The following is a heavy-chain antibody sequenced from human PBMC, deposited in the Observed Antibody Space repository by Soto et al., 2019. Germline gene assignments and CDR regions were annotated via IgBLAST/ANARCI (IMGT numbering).Heavy chain of an antibody. CDR3: ARRWGRTFDY. J-gene: IGHJ4*02. CDR1: GGSISSYY. V-gene: IGHV4-59*08. D-gene: IGHD7-27*01. CDR2: IYCSGST. Sequence: SETLSLTCTVSGGSISSYYWSWIRQPPGKGLEWIGYIYCSGSTNYNPSLKSRVTISVDTSKNQFSLKLSSVTAADTAVYYCARRWGRTFDYWGQGTLVTSPQ.